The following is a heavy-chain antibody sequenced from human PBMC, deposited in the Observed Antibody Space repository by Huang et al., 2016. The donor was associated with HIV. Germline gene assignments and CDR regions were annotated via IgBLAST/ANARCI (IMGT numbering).Heavy chain of an antibody. V-gene: IGHV3-48*02. Sequence: EVQLVESGGGLVQPGGSLRLSCAASGFTFSTYSMNWVRQAPGKGLEWVSYSSISSSTIYNADSVKGRFTIARDNAKNSLFLQMNSLRDEDTAVYYCARGIRYFGVVAYFDYWGQGALVTVSS. CDR1: GFTFSTYS. CDR2: SSISSSTI. D-gene: IGHD3-3*01. CDR3: ARGIRYFGVVAYFDY. J-gene: IGHJ4*02.